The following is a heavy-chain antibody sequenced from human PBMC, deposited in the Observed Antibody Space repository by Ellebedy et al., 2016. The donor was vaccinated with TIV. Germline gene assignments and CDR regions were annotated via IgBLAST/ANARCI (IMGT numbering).Heavy chain of an antibody. V-gene: IGHV1-18*01. D-gene: IGHD3-22*01. J-gene: IGHJ4*02. Sequence: KLQGRLTMTTDTSTTTAYMELRSLKSDDTAVYYCASGNYDSRNFDFWGQGTLVTVSS. CDR3: ASGNYDSRNFDF.